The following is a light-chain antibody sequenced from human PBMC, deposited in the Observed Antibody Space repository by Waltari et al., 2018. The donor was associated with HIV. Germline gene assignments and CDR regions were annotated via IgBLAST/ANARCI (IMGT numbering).Light chain of an antibody. Sequence: QSALTQPASVTGSPGQSITISCTGTSNYVGGYNHVAWYQQHPGKAPKLLIYDVTNRPSGVSSRFSGSKSGNTASLAISGLRAEDEADYYCTSYRYSSKSYVFGTGTTVTVL. V-gene: IGLV2-14*03. CDR1: SNYVGGYNH. CDR3: TSYRYSSKSYV. J-gene: IGLJ1*01. CDR2: DVT.